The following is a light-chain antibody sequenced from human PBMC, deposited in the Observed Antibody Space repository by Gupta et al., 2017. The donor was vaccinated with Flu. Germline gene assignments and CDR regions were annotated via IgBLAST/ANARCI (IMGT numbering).Light chain of an antibody. CDR2: AND. Sequence: QSVLTQPPSASGTPGQRVPISCSGSLSNIGSTTVNRYQHLPGQAPKLIIYANDQRPSGVPDRFSGSKSGNSASLAISEFQSEDEAEYYCEVWDDKLRAEVFGTGTKLTVL. CDR3: EVWDDKLRAEV. CDR1: LSNIGSTT. V-gene: IGLV1-44*01. J-gene: IGLJ1*01.